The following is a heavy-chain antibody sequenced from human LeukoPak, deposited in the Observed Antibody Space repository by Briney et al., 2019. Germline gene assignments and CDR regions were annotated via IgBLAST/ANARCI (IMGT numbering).Heavy chain of an antibody. J-gene: IGHJ4*02. CDR3: ASYVDTAMASFDY. Sequence: GASVKVSCKASGYTFTGYYMHWVRQAPGQGLEWMGRIIPILGIANYAQKFQGRVTITADKSTSTAYMELSSLRSEDTAVYYCASYVDTAMASFDYRGQGTLVTVSS. V-gene: IGHV1-69*02. CDR2: IIPILGIA. CDR1: GYTFTGYY. D-gene: IGHD5-18*01.